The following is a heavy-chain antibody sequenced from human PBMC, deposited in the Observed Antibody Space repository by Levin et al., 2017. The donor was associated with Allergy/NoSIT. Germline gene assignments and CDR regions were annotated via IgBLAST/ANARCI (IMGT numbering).Heavy chain of an antibody. V-gene: IGHV1-3*01. J-gene: IGHJ4*02. Sequence: PRASVKVSCKASGYTFTTYAMHWVRQAPGQGLEWMGLINAGNGNTRYSQKFQGRVTITRDTSAITAYMELNSLRSEDTAVYYCAREGISGTLSLDYWGQGTLVTVSS. CDR1: GYTFTTYA. D-gene: IGHD1-7*01. CDR3: AREGISGTLSLDY. CDR2: INAGNGNT.